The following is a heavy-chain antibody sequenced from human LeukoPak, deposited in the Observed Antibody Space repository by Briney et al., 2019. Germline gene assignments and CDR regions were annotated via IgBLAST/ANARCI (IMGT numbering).Heavy chain of an antibody. V-gene: IGHV3-48*03. CDR1: GFSFSTSW. D-gene: IGHD3-10*01. CDR2: ISSSGSTI. J-gene: IGHJ6*03. Sequence: GGSLRLSCAASGFSFSTSWMSWVRQAPGKGLEWVSYISSSGSTIYYADSVKGRFTISRDNAKNSLYLQMNSLRAEDTAVYYCARRTMVRGVPFYYYYYMDVWGKGTTVTISS. CDR3: ARRTMVRGVPFYYYYYMDV.